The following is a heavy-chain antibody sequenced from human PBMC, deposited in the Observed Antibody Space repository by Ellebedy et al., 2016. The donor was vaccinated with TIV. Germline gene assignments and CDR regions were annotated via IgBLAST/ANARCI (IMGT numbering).Heavy chain of an antibody. Sequence: GESLKISCAAPGFTFSSYGMHWVRQAPGKGLEWVAVIWYDGSNKYYADTVKGRFTHSRDNSKNPLYLQMNSLRAEDTAVYYCARGKLKVYAYWGQGTLVTVSS. J-gene: IGHJ4*02. CDR1: GFTFSSYG. CDR2: IWYDGSNK. D-gene: IGHD2-8*01. V-gene: IGHV3-33*08. CDR3: ARGKLKVYAY.